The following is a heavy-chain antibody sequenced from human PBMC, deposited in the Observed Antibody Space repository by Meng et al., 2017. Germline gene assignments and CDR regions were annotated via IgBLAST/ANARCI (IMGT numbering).Heavy chain of an antibody. CDR1: GYTFTTYA. CDR2: INAGNSDT. Sequence: GQLVQSGAEVKKPGASVKVSCKASGYTFTTYAIHWVRKAPGQRLEWMGWINAGNSDTKYSQKLQGRVTITRDTSASTVYMEVSSLRSEDTGVYYCARAIAVSGTGRFDYWGQGTLVTVSS. J-gene: IGHJ4*02. D-gene: IGHD6-19*01. CDR3: ARAIAVSGTGRFDY. V-gene: IGHV1-3*01.